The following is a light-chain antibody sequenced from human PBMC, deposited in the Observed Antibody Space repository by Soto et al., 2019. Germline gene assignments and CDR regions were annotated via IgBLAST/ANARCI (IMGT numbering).Light chain of an antibody. CDR1: HIVSRY. CDR3: QQYSSHAT. Sequence: DIQMTQSPSTLSASVGDSVTITCRASHIVSRYLAWYQQKPVKVPKLLIYDASSLESEVPSRFSGGGSGTEFTLTISSLQAYDFATDYCQQYSSHATFGQGTKVEIK. J-gene: IGKJ1*01. V-gene: IGKV1-5*01. CDR2: DAS.